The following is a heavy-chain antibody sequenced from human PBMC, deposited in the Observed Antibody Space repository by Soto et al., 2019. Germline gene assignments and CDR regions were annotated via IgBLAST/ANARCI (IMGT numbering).Heavy chain of an antibody. D-gene: IGHD1-1*01. V-gene: IGHV3-15*01. CDR3: TWHLDT. CDR2: IKSTDTGGTT. Sequence: EVQLVESGGGLVKPGGSLRLSCAASGFTFKDAWMSWVRQAPGKGLEWVGHIKSTDTGGTTDYAAPVKGRFSISKDDLEDTLYLQMTSLKTVHTAMYVCTWHLDTWGQGTSVIVSS. CDR1: GFTFKDAW. J-gene: IGHJ3*01.